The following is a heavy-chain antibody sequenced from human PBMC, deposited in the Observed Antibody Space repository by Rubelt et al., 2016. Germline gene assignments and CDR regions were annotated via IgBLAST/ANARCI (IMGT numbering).Heavy chain of an antibody. CDR3: ARGYSYAYDY. CDR2: ISSSSNYI. CDR1: GFTFSIYS. Sequence: PGGSLRLSCAASGFTFSIYSVNWVRQAPGKGLEWVSSISSSSNYIYYADSVKGRFTISRDNAKNSLYLQMNSLRAEDTAVYYCARGYSYAYDYWGQGTLVTVSS. J-gene: IGHJ4*02. D-gene: IGHD5-18*01. V-gene: IGHV3-21*04.